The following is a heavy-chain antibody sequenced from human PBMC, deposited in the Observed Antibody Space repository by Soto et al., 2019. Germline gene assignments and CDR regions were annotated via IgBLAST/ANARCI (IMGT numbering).Heavy chain of an antibody. J-gene: IGHJ3*02. Sequence: GGSLRLSCAASGFTFSSCPMSWVRQAPGKGLEWVSGISGSGGSTYYADSVKGHFIISRDNSKNTLYLQMSSLRAEDTAVYYCAAQLRFDAFNIWGQGTLVTVSS. CDR2: ISGSGGST. D-gene: IGHD1-1*01. CDR3: AAQLRFDAFNI. CDR1: GFTFSSCP. V-gene: IGHV3-23*01.